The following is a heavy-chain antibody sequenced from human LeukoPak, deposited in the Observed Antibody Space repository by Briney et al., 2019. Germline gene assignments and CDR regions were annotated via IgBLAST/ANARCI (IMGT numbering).Heavy chain of an antibody. J-gene: IGHJ6*02. V-gene: IGHV1-2*02. D-gene: IGHD3-3*01. CDR3: ASGRFWEGLRTSDYGMDV. Sequence: ASVKVSCKASGYTFTGYYMHWVRQAPGQGLEWMGWINPNSGGTHYAQKFQGRVTMTRDTAISTAYMELSRLRSTDTAAYYCASGRFWEGLRTSDYGMDVWGQGTTVTVSS. CDR2: INPNSGGT. CDR1: GYTFTGYY.